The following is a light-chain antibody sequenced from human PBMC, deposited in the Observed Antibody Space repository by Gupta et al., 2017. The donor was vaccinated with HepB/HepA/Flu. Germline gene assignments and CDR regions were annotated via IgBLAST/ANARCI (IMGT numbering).Light chain of an antibody. CDR3: HQRYNYPLYT. Sequence: DIHITQSPSCLSLSLGGRVTIPCRASQRVSTYLNPYQQKPGKAPKRLIYGSSSLHSRVPSRGSDSGGGTDFSTPISSRQPEDFATYYCHQRYNYPLYTFGQGTKIEIK. J-gene: IGKJ2*01. CDR1: QRVSTY. CDR2: GSS. V-gene: IGKV1-39*01.